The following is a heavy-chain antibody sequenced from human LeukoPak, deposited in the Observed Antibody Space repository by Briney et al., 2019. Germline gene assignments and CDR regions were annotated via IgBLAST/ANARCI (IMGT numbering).Heavy chain of an antibody. D-gene: IGHD1-26*01. Sequence: GGSLRLSCAASGFTVSSNYMSWVRQAPGKGLEWVSVIYSGGSTYYADSVKGRFTISRDNAKNSLYPQMNSLRAEDTAVYYCARSPGSFWNFDYWGQGTLVTVSS. CDR1: GFTVSSNY. CDR3: ARSPGSFWNFDY. V-gene: IGHV3-66*01. J-gene: IGHJ4*02. CDR2: IYSGGST.